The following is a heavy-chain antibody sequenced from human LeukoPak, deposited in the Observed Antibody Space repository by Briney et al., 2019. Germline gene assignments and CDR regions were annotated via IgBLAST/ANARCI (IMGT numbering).Heavy chain of an antibody. V-gene: IGHV3-48*01. CDR2: ISSSSSSI. J-gene: IGHJ4*02. CDR3: ARVLYYDSSGLPGTLGY. Sequence: PGGSLRLSCAASGFTFSGYSMDWVRQAPGKGLEWVSYISSSSSSIYYADSVKGRFTISRDNVKNSLYLQMNSLRAEDTAVYYCARVLYYDSSGLPGTLGYWGQGTLVTVSS. CDR1: GFTFSGYS. D-gene: IGHD3-22*01.